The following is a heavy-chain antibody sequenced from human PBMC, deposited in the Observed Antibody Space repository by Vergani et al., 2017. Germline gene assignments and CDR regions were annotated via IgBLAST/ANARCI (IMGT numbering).Heavy chain of an antibody. J-gene: IGHJ4*02. CDR1: GFTFSSYW. CDR3: ARDQPDYYDSSGYGEFDY. D-gene: IGHD3-22*01. V-gene: IGHV3-7*01. CDR2: IKQDGSEN. Sequence: VQLVESGGGVVQPARSLRLSCAASGFTFSSYWMSWVRQAPGKGLEWVANIKQDGSENYYVDPVKGRFTTSRENAKNELYMQMNSLRAEDTAVYYCARDQPDYYDSSGYGEFDYWGQGTLVTVSS.